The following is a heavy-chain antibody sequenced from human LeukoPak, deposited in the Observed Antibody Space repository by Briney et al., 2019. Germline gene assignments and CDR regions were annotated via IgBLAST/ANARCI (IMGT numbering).Heavy chain of an antibody. V-gene: IGHV1-2*02. CDR3: ARDIAVAGTDFIFDY. CDR1: GYSFTGYY. J-gene: IGHJ4*02. Sequence: ASAKVSCKASGYSFTGYYMHWVRQAPGQGLEWMGWINPNSGGTNYAQKFQGRVTMTRDTSISTAYMELSRLRSDDTAVYYCARDIAVAGTDFIFDYWGQGTLVTVSS. CDR2: INPNSGGT. D-gene: IGHD6-19*01.